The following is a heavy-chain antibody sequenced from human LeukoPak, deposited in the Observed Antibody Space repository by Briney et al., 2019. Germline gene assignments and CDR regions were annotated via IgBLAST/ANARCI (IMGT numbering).Heavy chain of an antibody. CDR2: ISSSGSTI. CDR3: ASQYYDILTGYYHSFDC. CDR1: GFTFSSYE. Sequence: PGGSLRLSCAASGFTFSSYEMNWVRQAPGEGLEWVSYISSSGSTIYYADSVKGRFIISRDNAKNSLYPQMNSLRAEDTAVYYCASQYYDILTGYYHSFDCWGQGTLVTVSS. V-gene: IGHV3-48*03. D-gene: IGHD3-9*01. J-gene: IGHJ4*02.